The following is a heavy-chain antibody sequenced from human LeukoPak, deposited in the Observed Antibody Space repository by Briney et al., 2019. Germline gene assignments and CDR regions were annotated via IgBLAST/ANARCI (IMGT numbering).Heavy chain of an antibody. V-gene: IGHV4-34*01. CDR3: ASRTYYYDRKDAFDI. Sequence: SETLSLTCAVYGGSFSGYYWSWIRQPPGKGLEWIGEINHSGSTNYNPSLKSRVTISVDTSKNQFSLKLSSVTAADTAVYYCASRTYYYDRKDAFDIWGQGTLVTVSS. CDR2: INHSGST. D-gene: IGHD3-22*01. CDR1: GGSFSGYY. J-gene: IGHJ3*02.